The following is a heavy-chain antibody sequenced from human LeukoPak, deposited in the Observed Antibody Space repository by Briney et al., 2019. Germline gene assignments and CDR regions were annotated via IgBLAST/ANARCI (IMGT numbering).Heavy chain of an antibody. CDR3: ARAYGSGSYYDY. V-gene: IGHV4-30-4*01. CDR1: GGSISSGDYY. J-gene: IGHJ4*02. CDR2: IYYSGST. Sequence: SETLSLTCTVSGGSISSGDYYWSWIRQPPGKGLEWIGYIYYSGSTYYNPSLKSRVTISVDTSKNQFSLKLSSVTAADTAVYYCARAYGSGSYYDYWGQGTLVTVSS. D-gene: IGHD3-10*01.